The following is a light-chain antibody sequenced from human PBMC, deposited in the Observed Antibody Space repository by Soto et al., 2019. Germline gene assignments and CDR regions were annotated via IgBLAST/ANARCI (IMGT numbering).Light chain of an antibody. CDR1: SSNIGSNY. V-gene: IGLV1-47*01. CDR3: AAWDDSLSGRV. J-gene: IGLJ1*01. CDR2: RNS. Sequence: QSVLTQPPSAYGTPGQRVTISCSGSSSNIGSNYVYWYQQLPGTAPKLLIYRNSRRPSGVPDRFSGSKSGTSASLAISGLRSEDEADFYCAAWDDSLSGRVFRTGTKVTVL.